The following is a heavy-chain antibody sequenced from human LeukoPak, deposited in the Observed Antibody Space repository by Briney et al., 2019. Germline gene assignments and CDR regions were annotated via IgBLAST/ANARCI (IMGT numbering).Heavy chain of an antibody. CDR2: IIPIFGTA. J-gene: IGHJ4*02. V-gene: IGHV1-69*01. CDR3: ARGSHSSSWQFPIDY. CDR1: GGTFSSYA. Sequence: SVKVSCKASGGTFSSYAISWVRQAPGQGLEWMGGIIPIFGTANYAQKFQGRVTITADESTSTAYMELSSLRSEDTAVYYCARGSHSSSWQFPIDYWGQGTLVTVSS. D-gene: IGHD6-13*01.